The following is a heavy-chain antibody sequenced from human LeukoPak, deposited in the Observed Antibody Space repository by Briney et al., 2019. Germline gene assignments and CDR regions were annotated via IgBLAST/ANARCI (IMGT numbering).Heavy chain of an antibody. V-gene: IGHV3-7*01. CDR1: GFIFSSYG. J-gene: IGHJ4*02. CDR3: ARDLAVAGRYYFDY. Sequence: GGALRLSCAASGFIFSSYGMHWVRQAPGKGLEWVANIKQDGSEKYYVDSVKGRFTISRDNAKNSLYLQMNSLRAEDTAVYYCARDLAVAGRYYFDYWGQGTLVTVSS. CDR2: IKQDGSEK. D-gene: IGHD6-19*01.